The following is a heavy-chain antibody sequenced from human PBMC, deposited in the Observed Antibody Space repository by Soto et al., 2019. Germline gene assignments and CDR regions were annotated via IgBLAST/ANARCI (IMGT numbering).Heavy chain of an antibody. CDR2: TYHSGST. V-gene: IGHV4-30-2*01. J-gene: IGHJ6*02. CDR3: ARAHYGDYGYGMDV. Sequence: QLQLQESGSGLVKPSQTLSLTCAVSGGSISSGGYSWSWIRQPPGKGLEWIGYTYHSGSTYYNPSLNSRGTVSVDRSKNQFSLKLSSVTAADTAVYYCARAHYGDYGYGMDVWGQGTTVTVSS. D-gene: IGHD4-17*01. CDR1: GGSISSGGYS.